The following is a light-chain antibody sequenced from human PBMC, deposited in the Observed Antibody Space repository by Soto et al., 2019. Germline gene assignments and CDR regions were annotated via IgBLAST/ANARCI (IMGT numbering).Light chain of an antibody. CDR2: EVS. CDR1: SSDVGGYNY. CDR3: CSYAGTNNWV. Sequence: QSVLTQPPSASGSPGQSVTISCTGTSSDVGGYNYVSWYQQHPGKAPKLLIYEVSKRPSGVPDRFSGSKSGNTASLIVSGLQAEDEADYYCCSYAGTNNWVFGGGTKVTVL. V-gene: IGLV2-8*01. J-gene: IGLJ3*02.